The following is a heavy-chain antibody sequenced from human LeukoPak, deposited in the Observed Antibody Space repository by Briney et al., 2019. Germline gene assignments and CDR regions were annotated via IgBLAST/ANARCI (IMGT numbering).Heavy chain of an antibody. D-gene: IGHD3-3*01. Sequence: GGSLRLSCAASGFTFSSYGMHWVRQAPGKGLEWVAVISYDGSNKYYADSVKGRFTISRDNSKNTLYLQMNSLRAEDTAVYYCAKDPGGITIFGVVSWYFDYWGQGTLVTVSS. CDR2: ISYDGSNK. CDR1: GFTFSSYG. CDR3: AKDPGGITIFGVVSWYFDY. J-gene: IGHJ4*02. V-gene: IGHV3-30*18.